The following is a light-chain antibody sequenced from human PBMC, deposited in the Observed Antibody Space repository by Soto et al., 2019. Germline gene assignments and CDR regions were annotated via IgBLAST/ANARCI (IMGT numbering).Light chain of an antibody. CDR2: WAS. CDR3: QQYNNWPIT. J-gene: IGKJ5*01. V-gene: IGKV4-1*01. Sequence: DIVMTQSPDSLAVSLGERATINFKSSHSVLLSSNNRNYLAWYQQNPGHPPKLLIYWASTRESGVPDRFSGSGSGTEFTLTISSLHAEDFAVYFCQQYNNWPITFGQGTRLEIK. CDR1: HSVLLSSNNRNY.